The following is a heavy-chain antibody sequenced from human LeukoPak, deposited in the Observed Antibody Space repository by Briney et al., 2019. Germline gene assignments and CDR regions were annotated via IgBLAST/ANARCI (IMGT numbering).Heavy chain of an antibody. CDR2: ISYGGSNK. J-gene: IGHJ4*02. CDR1: GFTFSIHG. V-gene: IGHV3-30*18. CDR3: AKEGSSGWYGDY. Sequence: GGSLRLSCAASGFTFSIHGMHWVRQAPGKGLEWVAVISYGGSNKYYADSVKGRFTISRDNSKNTPYLQMNNLRPEDTAMYYCAKEGSSGWYGDYWGQGTLVTVSS. D-gene: IGHD6-19*01.